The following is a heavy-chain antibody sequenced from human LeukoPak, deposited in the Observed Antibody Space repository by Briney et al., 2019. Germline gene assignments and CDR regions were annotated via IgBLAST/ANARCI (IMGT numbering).Heavy chain of an antibody. CDR1: GGSISSYY. CDR3: ARDYSSSSHFDY. D-gene: IGHD6-13*01. Sequence: PSETLSLTCTVAGGSISSYYWSWVRQPPGKGLEWLGYIYYSGSTTYNPSLNSRVTISVDTSKNQFSLKLSSVTAADTAVYYCARDYSSSSHFDYWGQGTLVTVSS. CDR2: IYYSGST. J-gene: IGHJ4*02. V-gene: IGHV4-59*01.